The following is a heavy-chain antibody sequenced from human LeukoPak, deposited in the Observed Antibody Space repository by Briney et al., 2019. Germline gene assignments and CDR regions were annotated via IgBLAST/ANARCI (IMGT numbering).Heavy chain of an antibody. CDR3: ARDRGITTARGVPSWFDP. V-gene: IGHV4-61*02. Sequence: SETLSLTCTVSGGSITSSNYYWTWIRQPAGKGLEWIGRIYTTGSPSYSPSLKSRVTISVDTSTNQFSLKLTSVSAADTAVYYCARDRGITTARGVPSWFDPWGQGTLVTVSS. CDR1: GGSITSSNYY. CDR2: IYTTGSP. D-gene: IGHD3-10*01. J-gene: IGHJ5*02.